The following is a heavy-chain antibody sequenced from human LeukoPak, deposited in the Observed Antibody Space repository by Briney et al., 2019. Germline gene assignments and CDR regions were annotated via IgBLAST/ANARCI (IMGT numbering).Heavy chain of an antibody. Sequence: GGSLRLSCAASGFTFGSYAMNWVRQAPGKGLEREAVISSDGSNKFYVDSVKGRFTISRDNPKNTLYLQVNSLRPEDTAVYYCATDSSSRIQLWTPLKYWGQGTLVTVSS. CDR2: ISSDGSNK. CDR1: GFTFGSYA. J-gene: IGHJ4*02. CDR3: ATDSSSRIQLWTPLKY. V-gene: IGHV3-30*03. D-gene: IGHD5-18*01.